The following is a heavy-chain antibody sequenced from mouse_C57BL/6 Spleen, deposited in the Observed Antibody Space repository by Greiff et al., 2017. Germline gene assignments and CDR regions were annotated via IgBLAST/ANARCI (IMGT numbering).Heavy chain of an antibody. CDR1: GGTGRGGE. V-gene: IGHV1-15*01. D-gene: IGHD2-1*01. CDR2: IDPETGGT. Sequence: QVQLQQSGAELGRRGASGRMTWKEEGGTGRGGEGRGGYGRTGHGREWIGVIDPETGGTAYNQKFKGKAILTADKSSSTAYMELRSLTSEDSAVYYCTRRYYGNSFAYWGQGTLVTVSA. CDR3: TRRYYGNSFAY. J-gene: IGHJ3*01.